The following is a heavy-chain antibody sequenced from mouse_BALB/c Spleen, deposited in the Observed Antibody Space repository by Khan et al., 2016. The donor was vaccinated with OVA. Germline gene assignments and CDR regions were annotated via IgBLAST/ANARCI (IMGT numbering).Heavy chain of an antibody. CDR3: ARIYGSDFDY. Sequence: VQLKQSGPDLVKPGASVKISCKASGYSFTGYFMNWVMQSHGKSLEWIGRINPHIGETFYNQKFKGKATLTVDESSSTAHMELRSLASEDSAVYYCARIYGSDFDYWGQGTTLTVSS. V-gene: IGHV1-20*02. J-gene: IGHJ2*01. CDR1: GYSFTGYF. CDR2: INPHIGET. D-gene: IGHD1-1*01.